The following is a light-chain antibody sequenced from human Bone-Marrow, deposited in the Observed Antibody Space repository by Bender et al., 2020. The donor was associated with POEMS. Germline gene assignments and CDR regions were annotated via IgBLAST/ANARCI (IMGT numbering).Light chain of an antibody. CDR2: GND. J-gene: IGLJ3*02. CDR1: SSNIGGNA. V-gene: IGLV1-44*01. Sequence: SGSSSNIGGNAVNWWQQLPGTAPKLLLYGNDQRPSGVPDRFSGSKSGTSASLAISGLQSEDEADYFCSAWDGILNGWVFGGGTELTVL. CDR3: SAWDGILNGWV.